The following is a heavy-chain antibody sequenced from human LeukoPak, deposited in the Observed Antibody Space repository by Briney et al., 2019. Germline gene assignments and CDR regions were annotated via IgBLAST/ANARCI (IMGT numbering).Heavy chain of an antibody. D-gene: IGHD6-19*01. V-gene: IGHV4-34*01. J-gene: IGHJ4*02. Sequence: PSETLSLTCAVYGGSFSGYYWSWIRQPPGKGLEWIGEINHSGSTNYNPSLKSRVTISVDTSKNQFSLKLSSVTAADTAVYYCARGGGQWLVRTGPRLSQWGQGTLVTVSS. CDR2: INHSGST. CDR3: ARGGGQWLVRTGPRLSQ. CDR1: GGSFSGYY.